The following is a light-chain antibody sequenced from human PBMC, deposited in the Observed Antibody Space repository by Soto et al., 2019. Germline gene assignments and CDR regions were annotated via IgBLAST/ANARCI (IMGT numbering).Light chain of an antibody. CDR2: GAS. Sequence: DIQMTQSPSSLSASVGDRVTITCRASRGINNYLAWYQQKPGKVPKVLIYGASTLQSGVPSRFSGSGSGTDFTLTISSLRPEDVAIYYCQQSYSTPPLTFGGGTKVEIK. V-gene: IGKV1-27*01. CDR1: RGINNY. J-gene: IGKJ4*01. CDR3: QQSYSTPPLT.